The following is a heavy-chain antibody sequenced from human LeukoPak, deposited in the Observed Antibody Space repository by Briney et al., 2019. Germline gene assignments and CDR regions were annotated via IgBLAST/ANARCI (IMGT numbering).Heavy chain of an antibody. CDR2: INHSGST. CDR3: ARXXYRTNWNHNRYLXIDY. Sequence: SETLSLTCAVYGGSFSGYYWSWIRQPPGKGLEWIGEINHSGSTNYNPSLKSRVTISVDTSKNQFSLKLSSVTAADTAVYYCARXXYRTNWNHNRYLXIDYWGQGTLVTVSS. J-gene: IGHJ4*02. V-gene: IGHV4-34*01. CDR1: GGSFSGYY. D-gene: IGHD1-14*01.